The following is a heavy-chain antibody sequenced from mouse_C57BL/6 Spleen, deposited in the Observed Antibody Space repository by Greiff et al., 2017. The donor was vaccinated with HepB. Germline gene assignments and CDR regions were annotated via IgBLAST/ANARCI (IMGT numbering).Heavy chain of an antibody. CDR3: ARRPITTVVALDY. Sequence: EVKLQQSGPELVKPGASVKISCKASGYTFTDYYMNWVKQSHGKSLEWIGDINPNNGGTSYNQKFKGKATLTVDKSSSTAYMELRSLTSEDSAVYYCARRPITTVVALDYWGQGTTLTVSS. CDR1: GYTFTDYY. D-gene: IGHD1-1*01. V-gene: IGHV1-26*01. CDR2: INPNNGGT. J-gene: IGHJ2*01.